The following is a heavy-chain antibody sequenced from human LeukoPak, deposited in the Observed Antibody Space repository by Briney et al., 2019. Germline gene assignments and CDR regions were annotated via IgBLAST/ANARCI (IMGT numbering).Heavy chain of an antibody. D-gene: IGHD3-10*01. CDR1: GFTFSSYW. CDR2: INSDGSST. J-gene: IGHJ4*01. Sequence: GGSLRLSCAASGFTFSSYWMHWVRQAPGKGLVWVSRINSDGSSTFYADSVKGRFTTSRDNAENTVYLQMNSLRADDTAVYYCARIPGGSGSQYDYWGQEPWSSSPQ. V-gene: IGHV3-74*01. CDR3: ARIPGGSGSQYDY.